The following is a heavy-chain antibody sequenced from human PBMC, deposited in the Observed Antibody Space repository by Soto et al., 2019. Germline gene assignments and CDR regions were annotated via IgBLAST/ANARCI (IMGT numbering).Heavy chain of an antibody. CDR3: AKVLLWFGEFPVDY. CDR1: GFTFSSYG. CDR2: ISYDGSNK. D-gene: IGHD3-10*01. Sequence: QVQLVESGGGVVQPGRSLRLSCAASGFTFSSYGMHWVRQAPGKGLEWVAVISYDGSNKYYADSVKGRFTISRDNSKNTLYLQMNSRRAEDTAVYYCAKVLLWFGEFPVDYWGQGTLVTVSS. J-gene: IGHJ4*02. V-gene: IGHV3-30*18.